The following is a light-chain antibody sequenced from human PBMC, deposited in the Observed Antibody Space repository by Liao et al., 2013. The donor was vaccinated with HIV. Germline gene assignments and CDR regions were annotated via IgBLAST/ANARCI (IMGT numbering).Light chain of an antibody. CDR3: QAWDSSTAV. Sequence: SYGLTQPPSVSVSPGQTATITCSGDNLGSKYACWYQQKPGQSPVLVIYQDSKRPSGIPERFSGSNSGNTATLTISGTQAMDEADYYCQAWDSSTAVFGGGTKLTVL. CDR1: NLGSKY. V-gene: IGLV3-1*01. CDR2: QDS. J-gene: IGLJ2*01.